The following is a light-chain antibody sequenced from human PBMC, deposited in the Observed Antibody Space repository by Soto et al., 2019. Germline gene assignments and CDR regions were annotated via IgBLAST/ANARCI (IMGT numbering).Light chain of an antibody. CDR3: QQLNSYPRVT. CDR2: AAS. Sequence: DIQLTQSPSFLSASVADRVTITCRASQGISSYLAWYQQKPGKAPKLLIYAASTLQSGVPSRFSGSGSGTEFTLTISSLQPEDFATYYCQQLNSYPRVTFGPGTKVDIK. V-gene: IGKV1-9*01. CDR1: QGISSY. J-gene: IGKJ3*01.